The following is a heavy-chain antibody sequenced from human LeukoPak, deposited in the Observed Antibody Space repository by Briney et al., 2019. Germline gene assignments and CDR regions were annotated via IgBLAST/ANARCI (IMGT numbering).Heavy chain of an antibody. D-gene: IGHD2-15*01. CDR3: TRAGRYCSGGSCYSFY. V-gene: IGHV3-49*03. J-gene: IGHJ4*02. Sequence: GGSLRLSCTASGFTFGDYAMSWLRQAPGEGLEWVGFIRSKAHGGTTEYAASVKGRFTISRDDSKSIAYLQMDSLKTEDTAVDYCTRAGRYCSGGSCYSFYWGQGTLVTVSS. CDR1: GFTFGDYA. CDR2: IRSKAHGGTT.